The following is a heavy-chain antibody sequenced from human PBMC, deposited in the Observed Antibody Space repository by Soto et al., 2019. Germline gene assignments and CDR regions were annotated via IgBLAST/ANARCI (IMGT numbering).Heavy chain of an antibody. CDR3: TTVSLSTFYYDILTGYPFDY. CDR2: IKSKTDGGTT. Sequence: GGSLSLSCAASGFPFSNAWMSWVRQAPGKGLEWVGRIKSKTDGGTTDYAAPVKGRFTISRDDSKNTLYLQMNSLKTEDTAVYYCTTVSLSTFYYDILTGYPFDYWGQGTLVTVSS. CDR1: GFPFSNAW. D-gene: IGHD3-9*01. V-gene: IGHV3-15*01. J-gene: IGHJ4*02.